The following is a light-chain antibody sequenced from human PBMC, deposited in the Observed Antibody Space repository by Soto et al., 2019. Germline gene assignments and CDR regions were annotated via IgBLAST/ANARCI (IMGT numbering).Light chain of an antibody. J-gene: IGLJ2*01. CDR3: SSYTTRDNYVV. Sequence: QSALTQPASVSGSPGQSITISCTGTSSDIGGYKYVSWYQQNPGKAPKLMIYEVSNRPSGVSNRFSGSKSGNTASLTISGLQAEDEANYFCSSYTTRDNYVVFGGGTKLTVL. CDR1: SSDIGGYKY. V-gene: IGLV2-14*01. CDR2: EVS.